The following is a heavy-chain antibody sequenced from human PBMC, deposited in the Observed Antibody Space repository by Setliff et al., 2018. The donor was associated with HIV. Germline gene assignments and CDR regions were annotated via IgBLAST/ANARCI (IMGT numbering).Heavy chain of an antibody. J-gene: IGHJ4*02. V-gene: IGHV4-4*08. CDR2: VSSIGNT. D-gene: IGHD1-26*01. CDR3: ARTRAPYFFDF. Sequence: PSETLSLTCSVSGISINGYYWSWIRQSPRTRLEWIGYVSSIGNTNYNPSLKSRVTLSVDTSKNQFSLQLNSVTAADTAVYFCARTRAPYFFDFWGQGAQVTVSS. CDR1: GISINGYY.